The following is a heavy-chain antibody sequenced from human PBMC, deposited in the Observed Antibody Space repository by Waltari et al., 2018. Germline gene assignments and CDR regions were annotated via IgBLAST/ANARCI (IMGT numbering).Heavy chain of an antibody. V-gene: IGHV4-38-2*01. Sequence: QVQLQESGPGLVKPSETLSLTCAVSGYSISSGYYWGWIRQPPGKGLEWIGSIYHSGSTYYNPSLKSRVTISVDTSKNQFSLKLSSVTAADTAVYYCARQGDNSGWYDYWGQGTLVTVSS. J-gene: IGHJ4*02. CDR1: GYSISSGYY. CDR3: ARQGDNSGWYDY. D-gene: IGHD6-19*01. CDR2: IYHSGST.